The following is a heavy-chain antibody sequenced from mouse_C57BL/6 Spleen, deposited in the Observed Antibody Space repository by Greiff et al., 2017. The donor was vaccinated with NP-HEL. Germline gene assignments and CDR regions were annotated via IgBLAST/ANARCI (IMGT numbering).Heavy chain of an antibody. J-gene: IGHJ1*03. V-gene: IGHV14-4*01. Sequence: EVQLQQSGAELVRPGASVKLSCTASGFNIKDDYMHWVKQRPEQGLEWIGWIDPENGDTEYASKFQGKATITADTSSNTAYLQLSSLTSEDTAVYYCTTSLITTVVAPDVWGTGTTVTVSS. CDR3: TTSLITTVVAPDV. CDR1: GFNIKDDY. D-gene: IGHD1-1*01. CDR2: IDPENGDT.